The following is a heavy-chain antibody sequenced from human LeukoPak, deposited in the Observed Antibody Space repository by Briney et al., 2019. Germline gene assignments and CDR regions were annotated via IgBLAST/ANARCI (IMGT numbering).Heavy chain of an antibody. V-gene: IGHV1-2*06. CDR2: INPNSGGT. D-gene: IGHD6-19*01. Sequence: ASVKVSCKASGYTFTGYYMHWVRQPPGQGLEWMGRINPNSGGTNYAQKFQGRVTMTRDTSISTAYMELSRLRSDDTAVYYCARENSYSSGWYGYWGQGTLVTVSS. CDR1: GYTFTGYY. J-gene: IGHJ4*02. CDR3: ARENSYSSGWYGY.